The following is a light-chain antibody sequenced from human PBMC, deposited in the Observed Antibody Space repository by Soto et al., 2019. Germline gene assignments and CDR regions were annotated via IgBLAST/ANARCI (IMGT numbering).Light chain of an antibody. V-gene: IGLV3-25*03. CDR3: QSANNSGPSHVV. CDR1: ALPKHY. Sequence: SYELTQPPSVSVSPGQTARITCSGDALPKHYAYWYQQKSGQAPVLVMSKDTERPSGIPERFSGSTSGTAVTLTISGVQAEDEADYYCQSANNSGPSHVVFGGGTKVTVL. CDR2: KDT. J-gene: IGLJ2*01.